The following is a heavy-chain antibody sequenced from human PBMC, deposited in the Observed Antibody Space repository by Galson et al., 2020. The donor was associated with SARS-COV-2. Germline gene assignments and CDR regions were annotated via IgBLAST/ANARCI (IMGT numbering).Heavy chain of an antibody. Sequence: ASVKVSSKASGYTFTSYDINWVRQATGQGLEWMGWMNPNSGNTGYAQKFQGRVTMTRNTSISTAYMELSSLRSEDTAVYSWARGVLRGRVFYYYYYMDVWGKGTTVTVSS. CDR2: MNPNSGNT. CDR3: ARGVLRGRVFYYYYYMDV. J-gene: IGHJ6*03. CDR1: GYTFTSYD. V-gene: IGHV1-8*01. D-gene: IGHD3-3*01.